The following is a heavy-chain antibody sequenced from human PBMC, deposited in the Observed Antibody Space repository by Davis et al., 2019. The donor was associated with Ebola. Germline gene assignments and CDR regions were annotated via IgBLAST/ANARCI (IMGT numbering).Heavy chain of an antibody. J-gene: IGHJ4*02. CDR1: GFMFSSHW. D-gene: IGHD6-19*01. CDR3: AKGPTRSGYY. V-gene: IGHV3-23*01. Sequence: GESLKISCAASGFMFSSHWMSWVRQAPGKGLEWVSGVIGSGSDTYYADSVKGRFTISRDNSQNTLYLQMTGLRAEDTAIYYCAKGPTRSGYYWGQGTLVTVSS. CDR2: VIGSGSDT.